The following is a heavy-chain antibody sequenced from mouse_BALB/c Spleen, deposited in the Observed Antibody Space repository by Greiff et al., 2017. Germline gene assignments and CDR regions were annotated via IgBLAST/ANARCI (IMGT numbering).Heavy chain of an antibody. CDR3: ARDGRSYAMDY. CDR2: IRNKANGYTT. CDR1: GFTFTDYY. Sequence: EVKVEESGGGLVQPGGSLRLSCATSGFTFTDYYMSWVRQPPGKALEWLGFIRNKANGYTTEYSASVKGRFTISRDNSQSILYLQMNTLRAEDSATYYCARDGRSYAMDYWGQGTSVTVSS. J-gene: IGHJ4*01. V-gene: IGHV7-3*02.